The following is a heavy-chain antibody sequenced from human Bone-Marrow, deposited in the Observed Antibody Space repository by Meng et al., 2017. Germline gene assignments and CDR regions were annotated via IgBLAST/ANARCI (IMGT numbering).Heavy chain of an antibody. J-gene: IGHJ1*01. CDR1: GGSFSGYY. V-gene: IGHV4-34*01. Sequence: QVELKQWGAGLLKPSGTLSLTCAVYGGSFSGYYWGWIRQPPGKGLEWIGEINHSGSTNYNPSLKSRVTISVDTSKNQFSLKLSSVTAADTAVYYCARGRSSGWYRPEYFQHWGQGTLVTVSS. CDR3: ARGRSSGWYRPEYFQH. CDR2: INHSGST. D-gene: IGHD6-19*01.